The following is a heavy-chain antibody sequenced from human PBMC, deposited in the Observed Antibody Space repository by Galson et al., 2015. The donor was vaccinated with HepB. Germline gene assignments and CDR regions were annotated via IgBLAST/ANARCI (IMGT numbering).Heavy chain of an antibody. D-gene: IGHD1-26*01. J-gene: IGHJ6*03. V-gene: IGHV3-48*03. CDR3: AKEGGYSGSYYYYYYYMDV. CDR1: GFTFSSYE. Sequence: SLRLSCAASGFTFSSYEMNWVRQAPGKGLEWVSYISSSGSTIYYADSVKGRFTISRDNAKNSLYLQMNSLRAEDTAVYYCAKEGGYSGSYYYYYYYMDVWGKGTTVTVSS. CDR2: ISSSGSTI.